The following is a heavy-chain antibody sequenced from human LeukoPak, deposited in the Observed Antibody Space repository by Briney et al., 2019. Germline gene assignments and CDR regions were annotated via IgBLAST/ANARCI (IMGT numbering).Heavy chain of an antibody. D-gene: IGHD3-3*01. CDR2: IRYDGRNK. CDR1: GFTFSSYG. V-gene: IGHV3-30*02. J-gene: IGHJ4*02. Sequence: GGSLRLSCAASGFTFSSYGMHWVRQAPGKGLEWVAFIRYDGRNKYYADSVKGRFTISRDNSKNTLYLQMNSLRAEDTAVYYCAKNGVVITYYFDYWGQGTLVTVSS. CDR3: AKNGVVITYYFDY.